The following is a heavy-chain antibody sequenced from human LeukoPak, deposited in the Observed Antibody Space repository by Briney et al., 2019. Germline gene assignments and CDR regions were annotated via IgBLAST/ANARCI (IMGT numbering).Heavy chain of an antibody. Sequence: GGSPRLSCAASGFTVTSNHMSWVRQAPGKGLEWVSVIYSGGSTYYSDSVKGRFTISTDNSKNTLYLQMNSLRAEDTAVYYCARGGERLAATRYWGQGTLVTVSS. CDR1: GFTVTSNH. D-gene: IGHD6-13*01. V-gene: IGHV3-66*01. CDR3: ARGGERLAATRY. J-gene: IGHJ4*02. CDR2: IYSGGST.